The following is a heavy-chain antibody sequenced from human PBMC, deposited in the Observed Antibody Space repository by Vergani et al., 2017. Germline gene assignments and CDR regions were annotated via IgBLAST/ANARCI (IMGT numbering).Heavy chain of an antibody. V-gene: IGHV1-2*06. D-gene: IGHD3-10*01. CDR1: GYTFTGYY. CDR2: INPNSGGT. CDR3: VRHQLLWFDRHYYGMDV. Sequence: QVQLVQSGAEVKKPGASVKVSCKASGYTFTGYYMHWVRQAPGQGLEWMGRINPNSGGTNYAQKFQGRVTMTRDTSISTAYMELSRLRSDDTAVYYCVRHQLLWFDRHYYGMDVWGQGTTVTVSS. J-gene: IGHJ6*02.